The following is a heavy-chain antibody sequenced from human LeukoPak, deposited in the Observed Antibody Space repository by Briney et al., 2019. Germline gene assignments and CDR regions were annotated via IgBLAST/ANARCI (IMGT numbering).Heavy chain of an antibody. CDR3: AKDYSGSNY. V-gene: IGHV3-23*01. Sequence: GGSLRLSCAASGFTFSNYAMSWVRQAPGKGLEWVSGVSNSGGSTYYADSVKGRFTISRDNSKNTLYLQMNSLRAEDTAVYYCAKDYSGSNYWGQGTLVTVSS. J-gene: IGHJ4*01. CDR2: VSNSGGST. D-gene: IGHD3-10*01. CDR1: GFTFSNYA.